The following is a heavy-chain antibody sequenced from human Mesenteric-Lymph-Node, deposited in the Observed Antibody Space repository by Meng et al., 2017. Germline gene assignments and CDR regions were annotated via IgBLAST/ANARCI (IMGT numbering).Heavy chain of an antibody. Sequence: GESLKISCAASGFTFNRNWMAWVRQAPGKGLEWVANIKQDGSEKYSVDSVKGRFTISRDNAKNSLYLQMNSLRAEDTVVYYCARDWRGGWLQREYYFDYWGQGTLVTVSS. V-gene: IGHV3-7*01. CDR2: IKQDGSEK. CDR3: ARDWRGGWLQREYYFDY. J-gene: IGHJ4*02. D-gene: IGHD5-24*01. CDR1: GFTFNRNW.